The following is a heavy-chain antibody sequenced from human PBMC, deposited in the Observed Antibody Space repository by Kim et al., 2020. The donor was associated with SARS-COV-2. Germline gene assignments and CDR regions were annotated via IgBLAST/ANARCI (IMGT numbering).Heavy chain of an antibody. Sequence: VKGRFTISRENTRNTLYLQMNSLGAEDTAVYYCAKTYGSGSDPRRWYFDLWGRGTLVTVSS. D-gene: IGHD3-10*01. CDR3: AKTYGSGSDPRRWYFDL. J-gene: IGHJ2*01. V-gene: IGHV3-30*02.